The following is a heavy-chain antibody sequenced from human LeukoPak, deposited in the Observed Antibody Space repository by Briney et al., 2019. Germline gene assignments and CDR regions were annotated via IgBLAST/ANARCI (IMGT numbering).Heavy chain of an antibody. CDR1: GYTFTGYY. J-gene: IGHJ3*02. Sequence: ASVKVSCKASGYTFTGYYIHWVRQAPGQGPEWMGWIYPYSGDTNYAQNFQGGVTMTRDTSISTAYMELSSLKSDDTAVYYCARDRNSGSSLDIWGQGTMLTVSS. D-gene: IGHD6-6*01. CDR3: ARDRNSGSSLDI. CDR2: IYPYSGDT. V-gene: IGHV1-2*02.